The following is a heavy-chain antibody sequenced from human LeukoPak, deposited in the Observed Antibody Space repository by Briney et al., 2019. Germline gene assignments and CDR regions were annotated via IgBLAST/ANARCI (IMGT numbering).Heavy chain of an antibody. D-gene: IGHD6-19*01. J-gene: IGHJ4*02. Sequence: GGSLRLSCAASGFTFDDYGMSWVRQAPGKGLEWVSYISSSGNIIYFADSVKGRFTISRDNAKNSLYLQMNSLRAEDTAVYYCARVAVTGIGVDYWGQGTQVTVSS. CDR3: ARVAVTGIGVDY. CDR1: GFTFDDYG. CDR2: ISSSGNII. V-gene: IGHV3-11*04.